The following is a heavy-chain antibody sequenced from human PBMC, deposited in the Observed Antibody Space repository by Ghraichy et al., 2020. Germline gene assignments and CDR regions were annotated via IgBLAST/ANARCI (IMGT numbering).Heavy chain of an antibody. CDR3: AGYSSNSYDDAFDS. CDR2: INHSGST. J-gene: IGHJ3*01. CDR1: GGSFSDYF. V-gene: IGHV4-34*01. Sequence: SETLSLTCAVFGGSFSDYFWSWIRQPPGKGLEWIGEINHSGSTKYNPSLKSRVTISVDTSKNQFSLKLNSVIAADTAVYYCAGYSSNSYDDAFDSWGRGILVTVSS. D-gene: IGHD6-13*01.